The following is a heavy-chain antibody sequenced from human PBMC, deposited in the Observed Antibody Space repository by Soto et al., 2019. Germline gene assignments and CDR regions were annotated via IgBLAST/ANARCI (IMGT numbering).Heavy chain of an antibody. CDR1: GGSSSSSNW. CDR3: ARAVRGRDGYGMDV. D-gene: IGHD3-10*01. V-gene: IGHV4-4*02. Sequence: LSLTCAVSGGSSSSSNWWSWVRQPPGKGLEWIGEIYHSGSTNYNPSLKSRVTISVDKSKNQFSLKLSSVTAADTAVYYCARAVRGRDGYGMDVWGQGTTVTVSS. J-gene: IGHJ6*02. CDR2: IYHSGST.